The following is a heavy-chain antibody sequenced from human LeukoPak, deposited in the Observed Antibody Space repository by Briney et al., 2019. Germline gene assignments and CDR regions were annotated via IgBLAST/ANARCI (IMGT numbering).Heavy chain of an antibody. V-gene: IGHV4-30-4*01. D-gene: IGHD3-9*01. Sequence: PSQTLSLTCTVSGGSISSGDYYWSWIRQPPGKGLEWIGYIYYNGSTYYNPSLKSRVTISVDTSKNQFSLKLSSVTAADTAVYYCARLYYDILTGYLEGAFDIWGQGTMVTVSS. CDR3: ARLYYDILTGYLEGAFDI. CDR2: IYYNGST. CDR1: GGSISSGDYY. J-gene: IGHJ3*02.